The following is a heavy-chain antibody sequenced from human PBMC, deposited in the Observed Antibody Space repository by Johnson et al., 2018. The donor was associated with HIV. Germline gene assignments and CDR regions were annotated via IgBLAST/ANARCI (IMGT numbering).Heavy chain of an antibody. CDR2: IKQDGSEK. V-gene: IGHV3-7*01. D-gene: IGHD1-26*01. J-gene: IGHJ3*02. Sequence: VQLVESGGGLVQPGGSLRLSCAASGFTFSTFYMSWVRQAPGKGLEWVANIKQDGSEKYYVDSVKGRFTISRDNAKNSVYLQINRLRAEDTAVYYCARSYSGNSALDIWGQGTMVTVSS. CDR3: ARSYSGNSALDI. CDR1: GFTFSTFY.